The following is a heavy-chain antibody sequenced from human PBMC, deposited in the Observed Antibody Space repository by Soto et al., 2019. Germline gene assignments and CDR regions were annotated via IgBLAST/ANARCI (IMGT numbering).Heavy chain of an antibody. D-gene: IGHD5-18*01. V-gene: IGHV4-34*01. CDR3: AKSLQLWSPYYRDV. J-gene: IGHJ6*03. CDR2: INHTGRA. Sequence: SETLSLTCAVYGASFSDYYWTWIRQTPGEGLEWIGEINHTGRANYNPSLKSRVTMSVDTSKNQFSLNLSSVTAADSAVYYCAKSLQLWSPYYRDVWDKGTWVTVPS. CDR1: GASFSDYY.